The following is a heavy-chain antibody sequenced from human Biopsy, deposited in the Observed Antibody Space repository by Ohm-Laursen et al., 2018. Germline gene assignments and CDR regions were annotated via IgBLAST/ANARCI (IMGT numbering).Heavy chain of an antibody. D-gene: IGHD3-16*01. CDR2: IIPIFDTA. Sequence: SVKVSCKTAAGTFNSYAISWVRQAPGQGLEWVGGIIPIFDTANYAQKFQGRVTITADKSTTTSYMVLSSLRSDDTAIYYCARENYYETGGYDGFSDSWGQGTLISVSS. V-gene: IGHV1-69*06. J-gene: IGHJ4*02. CDR3: ARENYYETGGYDGFSDS. CDR1: AGTFNSYA.